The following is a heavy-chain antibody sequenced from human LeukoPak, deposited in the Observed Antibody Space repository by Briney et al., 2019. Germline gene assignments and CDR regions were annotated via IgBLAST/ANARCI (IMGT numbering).Heavy chain of an antibody. V-gene: IGHV3-74*01. D-gene: IGHD3-3*01. Sequence: GGSLRLSCAASGFTFRRHWMHWVRQAPGKGLVWVSRINGDGSATYYADSVKGRFSISRDNPKNTLYLHMHSLRADDTAVYYCARVFEDVPQFDYWGQGTLVTVSS. CDR3: ARVFEDVPQFDY. CDR2: INGDGSAT. J-gene: IGHJ4*02. CDR1: GFTFRRHW.